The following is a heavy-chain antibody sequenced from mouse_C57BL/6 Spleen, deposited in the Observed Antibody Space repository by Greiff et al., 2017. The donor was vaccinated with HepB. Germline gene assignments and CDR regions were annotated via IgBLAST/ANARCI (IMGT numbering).Heavy chain of an antibody. V-gene: IGHV5-17*01. CDR2: ISSGSSTI. CDR3: ARRLYSNYEGVYAMDY. D-gene: IGHD2-5*01. Sequence: EVKVVESGGGLVKPGGSLKLSCAASGFTFSDYGMHWVRQAPEKGLEWVAYISSGSSTIYYADTVKGRFTISRDNAKNTLFLQMTSLRSEDTAMYYCARRLYSNYEGVYAMDYWGQGTSVTVSS. CDR1: GFTFSDYG. J-gene: IGHJ4*01.